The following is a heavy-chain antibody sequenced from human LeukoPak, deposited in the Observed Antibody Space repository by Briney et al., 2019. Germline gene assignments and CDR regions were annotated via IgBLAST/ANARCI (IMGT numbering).Heavy chain of an antibody. CDR2: IYPSDSDT. Sequence: GESLKISCKGSGYSFATNWIGWVRQMPGKGLEWMGIIYPSDSDTRYSPSFQGQDTISADKSISTAYLQWSSLKASDTAMYYCATTTVTTGSPFDYWGQGTLVTVSS. V-gene: IGHV5-51*01. CDR3: ATTTVTTGSPFDY. J-gene: IGHJ4*02. CDR1: GYSFATNW. D-gene: IGHD4-11*01.